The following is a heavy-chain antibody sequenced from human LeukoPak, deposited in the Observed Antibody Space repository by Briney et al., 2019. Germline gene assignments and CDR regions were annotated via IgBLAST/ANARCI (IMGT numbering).Heavy chain of an antibody. CDR3: ARIEYCSSTSCYGAFDI. J-gene: IGHJ3*02. Sequence: SETLSLTCAVSGYSISSGYYWGWIRQPPGKGLEWFGSIYHSGSTYYNPSLKSRVTISVDTSKNQFSLQLSSVTAADTAVYYCARIEYCSSTSCYGAFDIWGQGTMVTVSS. V-gene: IGHV4-38-2*01. CDR2: IYHSGST. CDR1: GYSISSGYY. D-gene: IGHD2-2*01.